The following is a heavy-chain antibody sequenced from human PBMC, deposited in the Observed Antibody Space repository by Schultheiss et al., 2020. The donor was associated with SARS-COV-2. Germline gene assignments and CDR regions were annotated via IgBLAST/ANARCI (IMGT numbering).Heavy chain of an antibody. D-gene: IGHD1-26*01. CDR3: ARAPQGGNFDY. V-gene: IGHV3-11*06. CDR1: GFTFSDYY. CDR2: ISSSSSYI. Sequence: GGSLRLSCAASGFTFSDYYMSWIRQAPGKGLEWVSSISSSSSYIYYADSVKGRFTISRDNAKNSLYLQMNSLRAEDTAVYYCARAPQGGNFDYWGQGTLVTVSS. J-gene: IGHJ4*02.